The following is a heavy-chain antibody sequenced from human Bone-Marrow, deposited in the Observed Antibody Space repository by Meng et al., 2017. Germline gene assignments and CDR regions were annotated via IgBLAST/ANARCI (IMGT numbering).Heavy chain of an antibody. Sequence: QVQRQGAGPGQVKPSGSLSCTVGGSGAAGSSGYWWTWVRQPPSKGLEWIGEFHHSGTTNYNPSLSSRVTISVDTSKNQFSLRLTAVAAADTAVYYCAASPGWWRIDSWGQGTLVTVSS. J-gene: IGHJ4*02. CDR1: GAAGSSGYW. V-gene: IGHV4-4*02. CDR3: AASPGWWRIDS. D-gene: IGHD6-19*01. CDR2: FHHSGTT.